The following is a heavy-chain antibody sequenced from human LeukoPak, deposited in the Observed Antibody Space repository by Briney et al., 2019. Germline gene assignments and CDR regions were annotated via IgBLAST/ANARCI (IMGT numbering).Heavy chain of an antibody. CDR1: GFTFKSYG. Sequence: GGSLRLSCVASGFTFKSYGMHWVRQAPGKGLEWVAVIWYDGSSKYYADSVKGRFTISRDNSKNTLYLQMSSLRAEDTAVYYCARCAYYYDSSGYCPDAFDIWGQGTMVTVSS. V-gene: IGHV3-33*01. J-gene: IGHJ3*02. CDR3: ARCAYYYDSSGYCPDAFDI. D-gene: IGHD3-22*01. CDR2: IWYDGSSK.